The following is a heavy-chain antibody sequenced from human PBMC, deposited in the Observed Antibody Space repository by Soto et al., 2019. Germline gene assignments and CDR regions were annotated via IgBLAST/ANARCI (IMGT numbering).Heavy chain of an antibody. V-gene: IGHV3-9*01. CDR1: GFTFDDYA. D-gene: IGHD2-15*01. CDR3: AKAQSVVVVAADFDY. Sequence: PGGSLRLSCAASGFTFDDYAMHWVRHAPGKGLEWVSGISWNSRSIDYVDSVKGRFTISRDNARNSLYLQMNSLKPEDTAFYYCAKAQSVVVVAADFDYWGQGILVTVSS. J-gene: IGHJ4*02. CDR2: ISWNSRSI.